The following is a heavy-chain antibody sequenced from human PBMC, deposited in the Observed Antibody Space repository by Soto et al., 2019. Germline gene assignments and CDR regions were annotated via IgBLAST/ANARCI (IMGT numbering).Heavy chain of an antibody. Sequence: SGPTLVNPTQTLTLTCPFSGFSLSTSGMCVSWIRQPPGKALEWLALIDWDDDKYYSTSLKTRLTISKDTSKNQVVLTMTNMDPVDTATYYCARIPQLLGQNYYYGMDVWGQGTTVTVSS. J-gene: IGHJ6*02. V-gene: IGHV2-70*01. CDR1: GFSLSTSGMC. D-gene: IGHD6-6*01. CDR3: ARIPQLLGQNYYYGMDV. CDR2: IDWDDDK.